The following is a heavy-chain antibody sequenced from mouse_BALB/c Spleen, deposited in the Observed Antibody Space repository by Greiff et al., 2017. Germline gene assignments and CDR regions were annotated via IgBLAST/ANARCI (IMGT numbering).Heavy chain of an antibody. V-gene: IGHV5-6-5*01. CDR3: ARGYYDYDAWFAY. J-gene: IGHJ3*01. D-gene: IGHD2-4*01. Sequence: EVKLMESGGGLVKPGGSLKLSCAASGFTFSSYAMSWVRQTPEKRLEWVASISSGGSTYYPDSVKGRFTISRDNARNILYLQMSSLRSEDTAMYYCARGYYDYDAWFAYWGQGTLVTVSA. CDR2: ISSGGST. CDR1: GFTFSSYA.